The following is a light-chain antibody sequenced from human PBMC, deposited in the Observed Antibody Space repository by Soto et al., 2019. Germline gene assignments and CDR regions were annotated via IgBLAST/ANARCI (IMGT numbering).Light chain of an antibody. Sequence: AIRMTQSPSSFSASTGDRVTITCRASQGISSYLAWYQQKPGKAPKLLIYAASTLQSGVPSRFSGSGSGTDFTLTISFLQSEDFATYYCQQYYSYPLVTFGQGTKVEIK. V-gene: IGKV1-8*01. CDR3: QQYYSYPLVT. CDR1: QGISSY. J-gene: IGKJ1*01. CDR2: AAS.